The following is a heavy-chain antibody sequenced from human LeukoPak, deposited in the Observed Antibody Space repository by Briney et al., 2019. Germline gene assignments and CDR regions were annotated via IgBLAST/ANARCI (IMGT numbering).Heavy chain of an antibody. CDR3: GRVRCSSGSCYPYYFYGMDV. CDR2: ISSSSSYI. Sequence: KPGGSLRLSCAASGFTFSSYSMNWVRQAPGRGLEWVSSISSSSSYIYYADSVKGRFTISRDNAKNSLCLQMNSLRAEDTAVYYCGRVRCSSGSCYPYYFYGMDVWGQGTAVTVSS. V-gene: IGHV3-21*01. D-gene: IGHD2-15*01. J-gene: IGHJ6*02. CDR1: GFTFSSYS.